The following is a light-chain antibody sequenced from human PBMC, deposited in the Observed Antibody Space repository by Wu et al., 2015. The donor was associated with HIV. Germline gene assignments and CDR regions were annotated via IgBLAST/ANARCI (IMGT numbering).Light chain of an antibody. CDR1: QGIRND. CDR3: LQDYNYPPT. CDR2: AAS. J-gene: IGKJ1*01. Sequence: AIHLTQSPASLSASVGDRVTITCRASQGIRNDLGWYQQKPGKAPKLLIYAASSLQSGVPSRFSGSGSGTDFTLTISSLQPEDFATYYCLQDYNYPPTFGQGTKVEIK. V-gene: IGKV1-6*01.